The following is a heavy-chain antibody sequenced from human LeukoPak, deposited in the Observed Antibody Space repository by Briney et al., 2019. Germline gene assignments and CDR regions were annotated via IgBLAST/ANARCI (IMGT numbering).Heavy chain of an antibody. D-gene: IGHD2/OR15-2a*01. CDR1: GFTVSSNY. J-gene: IGHJ4*02. Sequence: GGSLRLSCAASGFTVSSNYMSWVRQAPGKGLEWISVIYSGGSTYYADSVKGRFTISRDNSKNSLYLQMNSLRAEDTAVYYCARDRFYGYFDYWGQGTLVTVSS. CDR3: ARDRFYGYFDY. V-gene: IGHV3-53*01. CDR2: IYSGGST.